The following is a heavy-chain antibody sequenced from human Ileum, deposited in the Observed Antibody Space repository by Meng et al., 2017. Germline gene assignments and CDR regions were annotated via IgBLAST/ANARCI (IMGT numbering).Heavy chain of an antibody. D-gene: IGHD2-15*01. J-gene: IGHJ4*02. V-gene: IGHV3-48*03. CDR2: IFSSDTNT. CDR1: GFNVFTYE. Sequence: GGSLRLSCAGSGFNVFTYEMNWVRQAPGKGLEWVAYIFSSDTNTHYADSVKGRFTISRDNAKNSVYLQMDSLRAEDTAVYYCASGLSGFCSGGICYTGGYWGQGTLVTVSS. CDR3: ASGLSGFCSGGICYTGGY.